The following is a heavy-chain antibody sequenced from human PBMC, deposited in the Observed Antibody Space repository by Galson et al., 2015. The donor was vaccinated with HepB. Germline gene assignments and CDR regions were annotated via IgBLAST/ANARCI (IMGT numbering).Heavy chain of an antibody. J-gene: IGHJ3*01. CDR1: GDSVSSNSVA. CDR2: TYYRSKWYN. V-gene: IGHV6-1*01. CDR3: ARDPGGFDL. D-gene: IGHD2-8*02. Sequence: CAISGDSVSSNSVAWNRIRQSPSRGLEWLGRTYYRSKWYNDYAVSVESRITINPDTSKNQFSLQLDSVTPEDTAIYYCARDPGGFDLWGQGTMVTVSS.